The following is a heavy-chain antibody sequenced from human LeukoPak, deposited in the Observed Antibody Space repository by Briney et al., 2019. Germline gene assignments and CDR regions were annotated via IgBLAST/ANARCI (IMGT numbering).Heavy chain of an antibody. Sequence: WIRQPPGKGLEWIGSIYYSGSTYYNPSLKSRVTISVDTSKNQFSLKLSSVTAADTAVYYCARGSVDYYDSSGYSNWFDPWGQGTLVTVSP. D-gene: IGHD3-22*01. CDR3: ARGSVDYYDSSGYSNWFDP. J-gene: IGHJ5*02. V-gene: IGHV4-39*07. CDR2: IYYSGST.